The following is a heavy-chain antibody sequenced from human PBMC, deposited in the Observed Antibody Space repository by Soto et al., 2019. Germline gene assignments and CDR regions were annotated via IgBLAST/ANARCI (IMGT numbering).Heavy chain of an antibody. Sequence: RASVKVSCKASGGTFSSYAISWVRQAPGQGLEWMGGIIPIFGTANYAQKFQGRVTITADESTSTAYMELSSLRSEDTAVYYCASTDYYDSSGYYWEAAFDIWGQGTMVTVSS. CDR2: IIPIFGTA. J-gene: IGHJ3*02. D-gene: IGHD3-22*01. CDR3: ASTDYYDSSGYYWEAAFDI. CDR1: GGTFSSYA. V-gene: IGHV1-69*13.